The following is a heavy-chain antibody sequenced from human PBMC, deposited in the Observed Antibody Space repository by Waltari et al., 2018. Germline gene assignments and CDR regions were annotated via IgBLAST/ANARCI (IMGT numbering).Heavy chain of an antibody. CDR3: AKSGYFDSSGPLNY. J-gene: IGHJ4*02. CDR1: GFTFSSFA. V-gene: IGHV3-23*04. Sequence: EVQLVESGGGLVHPGGSLRLSCAASGFTFSSFAMSWVRQAPGKGLEWVSAISGSGSSTYYTDSVKGRFTISRDNSKNTLYLQMNSLRAEDTAIYYCAKSGYFDSSGPLNYWGQGTLVTVSS. D-gene: IGHD3-22*01. CDR2: ISGSGSST.